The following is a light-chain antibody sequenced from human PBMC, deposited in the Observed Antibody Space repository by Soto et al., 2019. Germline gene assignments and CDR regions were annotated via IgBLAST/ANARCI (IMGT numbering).Light chain of an antibody. Sequence: EIVLTQSPGTLSLYPGARASLSCTVSQSVSSSYLAWYQQKPGQAPRLLIYGASSRATGIPDRFSGSGSGTDFTLTISRLEPEDFAVYYCQQYGSSPVTFGQGTKVDIK. V-gene: IGKV3-20*01. CDR1: QSVSSSY. J-gene: IGKJ1*01. CDR3: QQYGSSPVT. CDR2: GAS.